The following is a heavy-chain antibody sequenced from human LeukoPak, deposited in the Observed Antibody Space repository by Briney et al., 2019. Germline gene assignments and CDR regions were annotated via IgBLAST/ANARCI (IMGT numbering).Heavy chain of an antibody. CDR3: AREGDYYDSSGYLGY. V-gene: IGHV1-46*01. D-gene: IGHD3-22*01. J-gene: IGHJ4*02. CDR2: INPSGGST. CDR1: GHTFTSYY. Sequence: ASVKVSCKASGHTFTSYYMHWVRQAPGQGLEWMGIINPSGGSTSYAQKFQGRVTMTRDTSTSTVYMELSSLRSEDTAVYYCAREGDYYDSSGYLGYWGQGTLVTVSS.